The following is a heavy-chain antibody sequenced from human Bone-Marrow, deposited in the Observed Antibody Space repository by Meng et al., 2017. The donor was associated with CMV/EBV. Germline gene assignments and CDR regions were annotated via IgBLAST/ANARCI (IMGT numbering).Heavy chain of an antibody. J-gene: IGHJ6*02. CDR3: ARDGFSPVWSGFYYYYGMDV. V-gene: IGHV3-48*03. CDR1: GFTFSSYE. Sequence: GGSLRLSCAASGFTFSSYEMNWVRQAPGKGLEWVSYISSSGSTIYYADSVKGRFTISRDNAKNSLYLQMNSLRAEDTAVCYCARDGFSPVWSGFYYYYGMDVWGQGTTVTVSS. D-gene: IGHD3-3*01. CDR2: ISSSGSTI.